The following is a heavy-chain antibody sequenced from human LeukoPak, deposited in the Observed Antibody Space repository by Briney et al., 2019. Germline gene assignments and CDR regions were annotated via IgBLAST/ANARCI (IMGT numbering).Heavy chain of an antibody. CDR3: ARDPADIVARGWDYYYYYMDV. J-gene: IGHJ6*03. V-gene: IGHV1-2*02. CDR2: INPNNDGT. Sequence: GSSVKVSCKASGYTFTGYYMHWVRQAPGQGLEWMGWINPNNDGTNYAQKFQGRVTMTRDTSISTANMELSRLRSDDTAVYYCARDPADIVARGWDYYYYYMDVWGKGTTVTVSS. D-gene: IGHD2-15*01. CDR1: GYTFTGYY.